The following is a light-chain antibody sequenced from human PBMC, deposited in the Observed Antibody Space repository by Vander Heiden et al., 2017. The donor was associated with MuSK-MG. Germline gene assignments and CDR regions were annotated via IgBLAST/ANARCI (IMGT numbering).Light chain of an antibody. J-gene: IGKJ2*02. CDR2: AAS. V-gene: IGKV1-39*01. CDR3: EQSDSIPCT. CDR1: QSISSY. Sequence: DIPLTQSPSSLSASVGDRVTITCRASQSISSYLNWYQQKPGKAPKLLIYAASSLESGVPARFSGSGSGTDFTLTISRLQPEDFATYYCEQSDSIPCTFGQGTKVEIK.